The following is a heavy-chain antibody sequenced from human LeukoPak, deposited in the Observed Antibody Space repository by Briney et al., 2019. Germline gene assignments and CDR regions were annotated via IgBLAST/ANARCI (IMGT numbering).Heavy chain of an antibody. D-gene: IGHD1-1*01. V-gene: IGHV1-46*01. J-gene: IGHJ6*03. CDR1: GYTFTTYY. CDR2: INPTTGST. CDR3: ARDPGLTTDYYYMDV. Sequence: ASVKVSCKASGYTFTTYYIQWVRQAPGQRLEWLGIINPTTGSTTYAQKFQGRVTMTRDMSTGTVYMEVSSLRSEDTAVYYCARDPGLTTDYYYMDVWGKGTTVTVSS.